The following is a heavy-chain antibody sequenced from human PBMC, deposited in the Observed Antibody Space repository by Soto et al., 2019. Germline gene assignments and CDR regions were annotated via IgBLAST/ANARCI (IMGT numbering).Heavy chain of an antibody. CDR3: AKDVVAWSNYYYYGMDV. J-gene: IGHJ6*02. Sequence: QVQLVESGGGVVQPGRSLRLSCVVSGFTFSNYDMHWVRQAPGKGLEWVAVISYDGSNKYYADSVNGRFTISRDNSKNTLYLQMNSLRVEDTAVYYCAKDVVAWSNYYYYGMDVWGQGTTVTVSS. V-gene: IGHV3-30*18. CDR2: ISYDGSNK. D-gene: IGHD6-6*01. CDR1: GFTFSNYD.